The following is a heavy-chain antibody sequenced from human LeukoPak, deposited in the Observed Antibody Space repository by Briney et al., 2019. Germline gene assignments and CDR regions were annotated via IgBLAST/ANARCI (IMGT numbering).Heavy chain of an antibody. V-gene: IGHV3-23*01. CDR3: AKRYYGSGSYYAFDY. CDR2: ISGRSSST. D-gene: IGHD3-10*01. CDR1: GFTFSSYA. J-gene: IGHJ4*02. Sequence: PGGSLRLSCAASGFTFSSYAISWVRQAPGKGLEWVSAISGRSSSTYYADSVKGRFTISRDDPKNTLYLQMNSLRAEDTAVYYCAKRYYGSGSYYAFDYWGQGTLVTVSS.